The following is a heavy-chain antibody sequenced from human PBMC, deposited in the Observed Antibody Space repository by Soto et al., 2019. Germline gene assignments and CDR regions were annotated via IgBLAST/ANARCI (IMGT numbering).Heavy chain of an antibody. V-gene: IGHV4-39*01. Sequence: QLQLQESGPGLVKPSETLSLTCTVSAGSISRSNYYWGWIRQPPGKGLEWIGSMYSRGNTYYNPSLKSRVPISVETSKNQFSLKLTSVTAADTAVYYCARQPYDSSGYYYGAWGQGTLVTVSS. CDR1: AGSISRSNYY. D-gene: IGHD3-22*01. CDR2: MYSRGNT. J-gene: IGHJ5*02. CDR3: ARQPYDSSGYYYGA.